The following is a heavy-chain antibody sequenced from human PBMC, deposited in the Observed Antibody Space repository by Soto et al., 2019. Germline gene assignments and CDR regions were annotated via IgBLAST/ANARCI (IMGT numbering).Heavy chain of an antibody. V-gene: IGHV1-2*04. CDR2: INPNSGGT. CDR1: GYTFTGYY. Sequence: GASVKVSCKASGYTFTGYYMHWVRQAPGQGLEWMGWINPNSGGTNYAQKFQGWVTMTRDTSISTAYMELSRLRSDDTAVYYCARARIAVADNIDYWGQGTLVTVSS. D-gene: IGHD6-19*01. CDR3: ARARIAVADNIDY. J-gene: IGHJ4*02.